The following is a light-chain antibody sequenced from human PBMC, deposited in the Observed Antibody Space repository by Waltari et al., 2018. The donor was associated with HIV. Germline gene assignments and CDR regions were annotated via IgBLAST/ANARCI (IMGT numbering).Light chain of an antibody. Sequence: QSALTQPASVSGSPGQSITISCTGTSSDVGGYNLVSWYQQHPGKAPKLMIYEVSKRPSGVSTRFSGSKSCNTAYLTISGLQAEDEADYYCCAYAGSTTYVIFGGGTKLTVL. CDR2: EVS. CDR1: SSDVGGYNL. V-gene: IGLV2-23*02. CDR3: CAYAGSTTYVI. J-gene: IGLJ2*01.